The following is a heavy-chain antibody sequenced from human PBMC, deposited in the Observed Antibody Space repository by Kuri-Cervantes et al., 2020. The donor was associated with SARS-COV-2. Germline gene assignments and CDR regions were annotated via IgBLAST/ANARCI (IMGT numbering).Heavy chain of an antibody. Sequence: SETLSLTCSVSGDSIRGSSYSWAWIRQPPGKGLEWIGSIYYSGSTYYNPSLKNRVTMSIDTSKNQFSLRVKSVSAADTAVYYCARGGGFFEPSLDSWGHGTRVTGSS. J-gene: IGHJ5*01. D-gene: IGHD4-23*01. V-gene: IGHV4-39*07. CDR3: ARGGGFFEPSLDS. CDR1: GDSIRGSSYS. CDR2: IYYSGST.